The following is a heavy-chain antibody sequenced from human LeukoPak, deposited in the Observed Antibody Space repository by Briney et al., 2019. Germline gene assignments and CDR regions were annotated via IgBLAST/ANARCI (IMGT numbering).Heavy chain of an antibody. CDR3: AKVRHIVGATSDY. D-gene: IGHD1-26*01. J-gene: IGHJ4*02. CDR2: ISGSGDNT. Sequence: GGSLRLSCAASGFTFSSYAMSWVRQAPGKGLEWVSGISGSGDNTYYADSVKGRFTISRDNSKNTLYLQMNSLRAEDTAVYYCAKVRHIVGATSDYWGQGTLVTVSS. V-gene: IGHV3-23*01. CDR1: GFTFSSYA.